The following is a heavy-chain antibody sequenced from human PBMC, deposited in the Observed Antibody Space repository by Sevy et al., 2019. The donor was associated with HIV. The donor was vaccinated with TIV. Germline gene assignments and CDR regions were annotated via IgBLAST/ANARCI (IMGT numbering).Heavy chain of an antibody. D-gene: IGHD4-17*01. V-gene: IGHV3-30*02. Sequence: GGSLRLSCAASGFTFSSYGMHWVRQAPGKGLEWVAFIRYDGSNKYYADSVKGRFTISRDNSKNTLYLQMNSLRAEDTAVYYCAKEPADYGDYEYFDYWGQGTLVTVSS. CDR1: GFTFSSYG. CDR3: AKEPADYGDYEYFDY. J-gene: IGHJ4*02. CDR2: IRYDGSNK.